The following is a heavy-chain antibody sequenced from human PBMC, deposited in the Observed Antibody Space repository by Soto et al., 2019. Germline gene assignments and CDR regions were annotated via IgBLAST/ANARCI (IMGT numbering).Heavy chain of an antibody. CDR2: MNPNSGNA. D-gene: IGHD2-21*02. J-gene: IGHJ6*02. CDR1: GYTFTSYD. CDR3: AGERTVTASMDV. Sequence: QVQLVQSGAEVKKPGASVKVSCKASGYTFTSYDINWVRQATGQGLEWMGWMNPNSGNAGYAQKFKGRVTMTRNTSISTAYMELSSLRSADTAVYYCAGERTVTASMDVWGRGATVTVSS. V-gene: IGHV1-8*01.